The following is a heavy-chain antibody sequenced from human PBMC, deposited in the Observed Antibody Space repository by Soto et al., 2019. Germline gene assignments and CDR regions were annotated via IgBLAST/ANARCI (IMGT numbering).Heavy chain of an antibody. CDR1: GGSFSGYY. V-gene: IGHV4-34*01. CDR2: INHSGST. CDR3: ARGRNYYDSSGYYYYYYGMDV. J-gene: IGHJ6*02. D-gene: IGHD3-22*01. Sequence: SETLSFTCAVYGGSFSGYYWSWIRQPPGKGLEWIGEINHSGSTNYNPSLKSRVTISVDTSKNQFSLKLSSVTAADTAVYYCARGRNYYDSSGYYYYYYGMDVWGQGTTVTVSS.